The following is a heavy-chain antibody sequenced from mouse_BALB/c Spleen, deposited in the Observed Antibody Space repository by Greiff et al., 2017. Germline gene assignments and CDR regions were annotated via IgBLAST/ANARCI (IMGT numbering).Heavy chain of an antibody. CDR2: ISYSGST. J-gene: IGHJ4*01. CDR1: GDSITSGY. V-gene: IGHV3-8*02. CDR3: ARYYGNYDYAMDY. D-gene: IGHD2-1*01. Sequence: EVMLVESGPSLVKPSQTLSLTCSVTGDSITSGYWNWIRKFPGNKLEYMGYISYSGSTYYNPSLKSRISITRDTSKNQYYLQLNSVTTEDTATYYCARYYGNYDYAMDYWGQGTSVTVSS.